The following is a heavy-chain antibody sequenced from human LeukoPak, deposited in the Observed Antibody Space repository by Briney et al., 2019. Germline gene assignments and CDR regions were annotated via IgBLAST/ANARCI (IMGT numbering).Heavy chain of an antibody. CDR1: GFTFSSYW. CDR3: VRSPYSSSLAKLTFDQ. Sequence: SGGSLRLSCAASGFTFSSYWMSWVRQAPGKGLEWVANIKQDGSEKYYVDSVKGRFTISRDNAKNSLYSQMNSLRAEDTAVYYCVRSPYSSSLAKLTFDQWGQGTLVTVSS. D-gene: IGHD6-13*01. J-gene: IGHJ4*02. CDR2: IKQDGSEK. V-gene: IGHV3-7*01.